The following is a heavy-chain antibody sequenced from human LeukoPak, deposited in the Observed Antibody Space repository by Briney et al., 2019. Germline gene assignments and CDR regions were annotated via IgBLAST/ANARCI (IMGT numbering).Heavy chain of an antibody. D-gene: IGHD2-2*02. CDR3: AREQYQLLYRDYAFDI. Sequence: KPGGSLRLSCAASGFTFSSYSMNWVRQAPGKGLEWVSSISSSSSYIYYADSVKGRFTISRDNAKNSLYLQMNSLRAEDTAVYYCAREQYQLLYRDYAFDIWGQGTMVTVSS. CDR1: GFTFSSYS. V-gene: IGHV3-21*01. J-gene: IGHJ3*02. CDR2: ISSSSSYI.